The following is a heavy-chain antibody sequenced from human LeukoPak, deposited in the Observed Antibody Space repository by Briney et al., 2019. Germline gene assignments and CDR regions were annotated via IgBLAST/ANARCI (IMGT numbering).Heavy chain of an antibody. V-gene: IGHV3-48*04. CDR1: GSTFSSHT. D-gene: IGHD3-10*01. CDR3: ARDGPPDYYGSGSWVYGMDV. Sequence: GGSLRLSCAASGSTFSSHTMNWVRQAPGKGLEWVSYISNTGSVIYYADSVKGRFTISRDNAKNSLYLQMNSLRAEDTAVYYCARDGPPDYYGSGSWVYGMDVWGQGTTVTVSS. CDR2: ISNTGSVI. J-gene: IGHJ6*02.